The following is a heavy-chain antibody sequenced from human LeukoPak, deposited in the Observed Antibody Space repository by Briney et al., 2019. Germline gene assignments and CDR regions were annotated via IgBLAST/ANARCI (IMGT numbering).Heavy chain of an antibody. D-gene: IGHD2-15*01. CDR3: AKSIRSYCSGGSCPGY. J-gene: IGHJ4*02. CDR2: ISGSGGST. V-gene: IGHV3-23*01. Sequence: GGSLRLSCAASGVIFSSCAMSWVRQAPGKGLEWVSAISGSGGSTYYADSVKGRFTISRDNSKNTLYLQMNSLRAEDTAVYYCAKSIRSYCSGGSCPGYWGQGTLVTASS. CDR1: GVIFSSCA.